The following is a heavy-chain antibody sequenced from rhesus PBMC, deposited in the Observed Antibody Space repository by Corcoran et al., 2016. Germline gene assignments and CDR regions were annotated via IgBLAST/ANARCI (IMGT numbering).Heavy chain of an antibody. CDR3: ARDGSRAGFDY. D-gene: IGHD6-31*01. CDR1: GGSISSGYYY. Sequence: QVQLQESGPGLVKPSETLSLTCAVSGGSISSGYYYWSCIRQPPGKGLEGIGYITDSGSTSYNQSRNSRVTISSDTSKNEFARKLSSVTAADTAVYYCARDGSRAGFDYWGQGVLVTVSS. CDR2: ITDSGST. J-gene: IGHJ4*01. V-gene: IGHV4-122*02.